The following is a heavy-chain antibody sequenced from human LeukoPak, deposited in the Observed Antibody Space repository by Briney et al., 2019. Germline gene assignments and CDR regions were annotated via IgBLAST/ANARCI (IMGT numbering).Heavy chain of an antibody. CDR3: ARDVHGDYGSGWFDP. CDR1: GRTFNNSA. Sequence: SVKVSCKTSGRTFNNSAISWVRQAPGQGLEWLGGIMPLFGTAGYAQKFQGRVTITKDESTRTVYLELTSLTSDDTAVYYCARDVHGDYGSGWFDPWGQGTLASVSS. V-gene: IGHV1-69*05. J-gene: IGHJ5*02. D-gene: IGHD4-17*01. CDR2: IMPLFGTA.